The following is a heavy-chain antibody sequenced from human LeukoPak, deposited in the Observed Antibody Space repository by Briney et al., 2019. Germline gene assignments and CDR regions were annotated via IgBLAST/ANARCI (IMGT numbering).Heavy chain of an antibody. J-gene: IGHJ6*02. V-gene: IGHV3-21*04. CDR1: GFTFSSYS. CDR2: ISSSSSYI. Sequence: GGSLRLSCAASGFTFSSYSMNWVRQAPGKGLEWVSSISSSSSYIYYADSVKGRFTISRDNAKNSLYLQMNSLRAEDTAVYYCAGEKEVRSSGWSRYYYYYGMDVWGQGTTVTVSS. D-gene: IGHD6-19*01. CDR3: AGEKEVRSSGWSRYYYYYGMDV.